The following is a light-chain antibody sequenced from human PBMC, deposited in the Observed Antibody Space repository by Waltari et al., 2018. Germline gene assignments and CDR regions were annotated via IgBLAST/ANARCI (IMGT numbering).Light chain of an antibody. V-gene: IGLV1-40*01. CDR2: DNT. CDR1: SFHIGAGYG. J-gene: IGLJ1*01. CDR3: QSYDSSLSGFYV. Sequence: QSVLTLPPSSAGAPGQRVTICCTGSSFHIGAGYGVQSYQKLPGTPPKLLIYDNTNRPSGVPDRFSGSKSGTSASLAITGLQAEDEADYYCQSYDSSLSGFYVFGTGTRVTVL.